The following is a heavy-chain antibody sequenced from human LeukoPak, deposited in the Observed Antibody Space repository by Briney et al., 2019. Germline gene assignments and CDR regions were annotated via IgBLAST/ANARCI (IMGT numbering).Heavy chain of an antibody. CDR2: ISGSGGST. CDR1: GFTFSSYG. Sequence: PGGSLRLSCAASGFTFSSYGMSWVRQAPENGLEWVSAISGSGGSTYYADSVKGRFTISRDNSKNTLYLQMNSLRAEDTAVYYCAKDPRLSLDNWFDPWGQGTLVTVSS. J-gene: IGHJ5*02. D-gene: IGHD3-16*01. CDR3: AKDPRLSLDNWFDP. V-gene: IGHV3-23*01.